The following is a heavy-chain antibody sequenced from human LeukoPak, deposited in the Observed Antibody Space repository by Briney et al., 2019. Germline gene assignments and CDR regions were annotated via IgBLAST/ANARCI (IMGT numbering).Heavy chain of an antibody. CDR3: AGVTCDYASSYYFDP. CDR2: ISVHNGYT. V-gene: IGHV1-18*01. CDR1: GYTFFSYR. J-gene: IGHJ5*02. D-gene: IGHD3-10*01. Sequence: ASVKVSCKASGYTFFSYRISWVRQTPRQGLEWMGWISVHNGYTNYPQKFQGRVTMTTDTSTSTAYMELRSLKSDDTAIYYCAGVTCDYASSYYFDPWGQGTLVTVSA.